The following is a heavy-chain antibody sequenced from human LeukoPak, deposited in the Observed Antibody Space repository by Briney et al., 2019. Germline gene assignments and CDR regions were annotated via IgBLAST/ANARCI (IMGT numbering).Heavy chain of an antibody. CDR1: GYTFTSYG. CDR3: ARDFFHGHCSGLTCFLLDY. D-gene: IGHD2-15*01. Sequence: GASVKVSCKASGYTFTSYGITWARQAPGQGLEWMGWISAHNGNTNYAQKFQGRLTMTTDTSTNTAYMELRSLRPDDTAVYYCARDFFHGHCSGLTCFLLDYWGQGSLVTVSS. J-gene: IGHJ4*02. V-gene: IGHV1-18*01. CDR2: ISAHNGNT.